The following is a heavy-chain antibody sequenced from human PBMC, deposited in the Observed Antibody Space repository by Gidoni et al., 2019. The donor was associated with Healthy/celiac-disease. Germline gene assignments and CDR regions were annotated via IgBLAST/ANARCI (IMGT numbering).Heavy chain of an antibody. CDR1: GFTFSSYE. CDR2: ISSSGSTI. CDR3: AREPMRPDDAFDI. Sequence: EVQLVESGGGLVQPGGSLRLSCAASGFTFSSYEMNWVRQAPGKGLEWVSYISSSGSTIYYADSVKGRFTISRDNAKNSLYLQMNSLRAEDTAVYYCAREPMRPDDAFDIWGQGTMVTVSS. D-gene: IGHD3-22*01. V-gene: IGHV3-48*03. J-gene: IGHJ3*02.